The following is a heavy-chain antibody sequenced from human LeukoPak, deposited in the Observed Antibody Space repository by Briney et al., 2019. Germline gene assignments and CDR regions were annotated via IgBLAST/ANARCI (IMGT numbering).Heavy chain of an antibody. CDR3: ARGADSSGYYSIFYFDY. CDR2: IYCSGST. D-gene: IGHD3-22*01. CDR1: GGSISGGDYY. V-gene: IGHV4-30-4*01. Sequence: SETLSLTCTVSGGSISGGDYYWSWIRQPPGKGLEWIGYIYCSGSTYYNPSLKSRVTISVATSKNQFSLKLSSVTAADTAVYYCARGADSSGYYSIFYFDYWGQGTLVTVSS. J-gene: IGHJ4*02.